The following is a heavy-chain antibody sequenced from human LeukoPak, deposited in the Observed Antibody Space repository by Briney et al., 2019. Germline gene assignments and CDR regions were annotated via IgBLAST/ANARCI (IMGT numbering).Heavy chain of an antibody. CDR3: ARELIYYDSTDKALTAFEV. CDR2: ISAFNGNT. Sequence: ASVNVSCKASGYAFNKYDISWVRQAPGQGLEWMGWISAFNGNTKYAQKVQGRVAMTTDTSTSTAYMELRSLRSDDTALYYCARELIYYDSTDKALTAFEVWGHGTMVTVSS. CDR1: GYAFNKYD. V-gene: IGHV1-18*01. D-gene: IGHD3-22*01. J-gene: IGHJ3*01.